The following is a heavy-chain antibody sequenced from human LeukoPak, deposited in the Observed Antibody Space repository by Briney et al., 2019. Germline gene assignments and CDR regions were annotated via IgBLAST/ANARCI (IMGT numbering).Heavy chain of an antibody. Sequence: SETLSLTCTVSGGSISSYYWSWIRQPPGKKLEWIGYLSDTGSTNYNPSLKSRVTISRDTSKNQFSLKLSSVTAADTAVYYCARVGYSSIWYGPTCFDYWGQGSLVTVSS. CDR3: ARVGYSSIWYGPTCFDY. CDR2: LSDTGST. CDR1: GGSISSYY. V-gene: IGHV4-59*01. D-gene: IGHD6-13*01. J-gene: IGHJ4*02.